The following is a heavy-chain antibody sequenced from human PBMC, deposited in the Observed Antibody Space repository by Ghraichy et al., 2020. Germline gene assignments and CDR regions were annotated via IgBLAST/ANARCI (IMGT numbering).Heavy chain of an antibody. CDR1: GFTFSGYS. D-gene: IGHD4-23*01. CDR2: ITSSSRTI. CDR3: ARGSKVVRFFYYDGMDV. Sequence: GESLNISCVGSGFTFSGYSMNWVRQSPGKGLKWVSYITSSSRTISYADSVKGRFTISRDNAQDSLYLQMNSLRDEDTAVYYCARGSKVVRFFYYDGMDVWGQGTSVTVSS. V-gene: IGHV3-48*02. J-gene: IGHJ6*02.